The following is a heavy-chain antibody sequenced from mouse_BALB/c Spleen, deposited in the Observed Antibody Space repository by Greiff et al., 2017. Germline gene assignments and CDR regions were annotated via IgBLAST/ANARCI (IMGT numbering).Heavy chain of an antibody. CDR1: GFDFSRYW. CDR3: ARRAFYYYGSRVYAMDY. J-gene: IGHJ4*01. D-gene: IGHD1-1*01. Sequence: EVQLVESGGGLVQPGGSLKLSCAASGFDFSRYWMSWVRQAPGKGLEWIGEINPDSSTINYTPSLKDKFIISRDNAKNTLYLQMSKVRSEDTALYYCARRAFYYYGSRVYAMDYWGQGTSVTVSS. CDR2: INPDSSTI. V-gene: IGHV4-1*02.